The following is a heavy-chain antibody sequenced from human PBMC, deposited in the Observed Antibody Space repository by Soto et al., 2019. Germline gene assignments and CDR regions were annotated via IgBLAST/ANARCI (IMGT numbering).Heavy chain of an antibody. V-gene: IGHV4-39*01. CDR2: IYYSGST. CDR3: ARHLASGSYYKV. CDR1: GGSISSSSYY. D-gene: IGHD1-26*01. Sequence: QLQLQESGPGLVKPSETLSLTCTVSGGSISSSSYYWGWIRQPPGKGLEWIGSIYYSGSTYYNPSLKSRVTISVDTSKNQFSLKLSSVTAADTAVYYCARHLASGSYYKVWGQGTLVTVSS. J-gene: IGHJ4*02.